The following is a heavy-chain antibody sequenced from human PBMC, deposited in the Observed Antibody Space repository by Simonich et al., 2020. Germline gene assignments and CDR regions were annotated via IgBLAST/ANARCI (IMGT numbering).Heavy chain of an antibody. D-gene: IGHD1-26*01. J-gene: IGHJ3*02. Sequence: EVQLVESGGGLVQPGGSLRLSCAASGFTFSSYWMSWVRQAPGKGLGWVANIKQDGSEKYYADSVKGRFTISRDNSKNTLYLPMNSLRAEDTAVYYCAREGAGNDAFDIWGQGTMVTVSS. CDR3: AREGAGNDAFDI. CDR1: GFTFSSYW. V-gene: IGHV3-7*01. CDR2: IKQDGSEK.